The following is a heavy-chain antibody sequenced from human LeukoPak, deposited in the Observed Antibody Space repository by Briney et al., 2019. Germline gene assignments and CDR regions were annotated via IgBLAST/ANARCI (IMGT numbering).Heavy chain of an antibody. V-gene: IGHV4-59*01. CDR2: XYYSGST. J-gene: IGHJ4*02. CDR3: XXXXXXXXXXYPFDC. Sequence: SETLSLTCTVSGGSISSYYWSWIRQPPGKGLEWIGYXYYSGSTXXXXXXXXRVTISVDTSKNKFSLKLSSVTAADTALYYCXXXXXXXXXXYPFDCWGQGTLXTVSS. CDR1: GGSISSYY.